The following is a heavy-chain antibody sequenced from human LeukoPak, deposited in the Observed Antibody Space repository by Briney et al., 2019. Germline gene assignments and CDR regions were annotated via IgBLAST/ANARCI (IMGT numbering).Heavy chain of an antibody. CDR3: ARAAGAGSDAFAF. J-gene: IGHJ3*01. CDR1: GILVSSDY. D-gene: IGHD6-13*01. V-gene: IGHV3-33*08. CDR2: IWYDGGNK. Sequence: GGSLRLSCVASGILVSSDYMHWVRQAPGKGLEWVATIWYDGGNKYYADSVKGRFTISRDNSKNTLYLQMSSLRAEDTAVYYCARAAGAGSDAFAFWGQGTMVTVSS.